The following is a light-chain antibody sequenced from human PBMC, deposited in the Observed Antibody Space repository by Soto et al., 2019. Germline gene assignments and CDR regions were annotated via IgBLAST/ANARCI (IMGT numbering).Light chain of an antibody. CDR2: NGN. CDR1: SSDVGAYKY. J-gene: IGLJ1*01. CDR3: CSFAGSYTSYV. V-gene: IGLV2-11*01. Sequence: QSVLTQPRSVSGSPGQSVTISCTGTSSDVGAYKYVSWYQQHPGKAPKLMIYNGNTRPSGVPDRFSGYKSGDTASLTISGLQAEDDADYFCCSFAGSYTSYVFGTGTKVTVL.